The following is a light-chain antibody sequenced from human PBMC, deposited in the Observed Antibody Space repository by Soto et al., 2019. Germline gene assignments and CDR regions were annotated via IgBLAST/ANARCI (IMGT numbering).Light chain of an antibody. V-gene: IGLV2-14*01. CDR3: SSYTSASTLYV. Sequence: QSVLAQAASVSGSPGQSLTISCTGSSSDFGGYNYVSWYQQYPGKPPKLMISEVSNRPSGVSSRFSGSKAGNTASLTISGLQAEDEADYYCSSYTSASTLYVFGTGTKVTVL. J-gene: IGLJ1*01. CDR1: SSDFGGYNY. CDR2: EVS.